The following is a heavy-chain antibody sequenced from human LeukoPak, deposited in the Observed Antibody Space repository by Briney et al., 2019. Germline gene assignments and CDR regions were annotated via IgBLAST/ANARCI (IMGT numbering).Heavy chain of an antibody. Sequence: GGSLRLSCAASGFTFSSYALHWVRQAPGKGLEWVTVISDDGSNKYYADSVKGRFTISRDNSKNTLYLQMNRLRPEDTAVYYCARVDDLDAFDIWGKGQWSPSLQ. V-gene: IGHV3-30*04. CDR3: ARVDDLDAFDI. D-gene: IGHD2-2*03. CDR1: GFTFSSYA. CDR2: ISDDGSNK. J-gene: IGHJ3*02.